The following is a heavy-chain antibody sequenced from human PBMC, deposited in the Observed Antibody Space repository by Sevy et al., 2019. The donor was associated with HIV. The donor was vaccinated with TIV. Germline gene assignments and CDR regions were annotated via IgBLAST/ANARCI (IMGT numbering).Heavy chain of an antibody. CDR1: GFTFSSYA. CDR2: ISYDGSNK. J-gene: IGHJ6*02. Sequence: GGSLRLSCAASGFTFSSYAMHWVRQAPGKGLEWVAVISYDGSNKYYADSVKGRFTISRDNSKNTRYLQMNSLRAEDTAVYYCARDPTVLTGYSYYYYGIDVWGQGTTVTVSS. D-gene: IGHD3-9*01. V-gene: IGHV3-30-3*01. CDR3: ARDPTVLTGYSYYYYGIDV.